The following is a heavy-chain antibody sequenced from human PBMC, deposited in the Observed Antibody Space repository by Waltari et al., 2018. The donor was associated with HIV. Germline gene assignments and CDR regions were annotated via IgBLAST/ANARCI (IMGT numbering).Heavy chain of an antibody. CDR3: ARGGYYYDISGYYHY. D-gene: IGHD3-22*01. CDR1: GFTVSNFA. CDR2: IWYDGENK. Sequence: VQLVESGGGVVQLGRSLRLSWAASGFTVSNFATHWVRQAPGKGLEWVAVIWYDGENKYYADSVKGRFTISRDNSKNTLYLQMNSLRVEDTAVYYCARGGYYYDISGYYHYWGQGTLVTVSS. V-gene: IGHV3-33*01. J-gene: IGHJ4*02.